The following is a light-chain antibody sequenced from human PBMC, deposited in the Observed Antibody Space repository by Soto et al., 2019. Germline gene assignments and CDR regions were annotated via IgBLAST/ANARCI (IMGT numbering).Light chain of an antibody. V-gene: IGKV1-8*01. CDR1: QGISSY. CDR3: QSLNRFPHS. J-gene: IGKJ4*01. CDR2: LAS. Sequence: AIRMTQSPSSFSASTGDRVTITCRASQGISSYLAWYQQKPGKAPKLLIYLASTLHSGVPSSFSGSGSGTDFSLTISCLQPEDAAPYYCQSLNRFPHSFGGGTKVDIK.